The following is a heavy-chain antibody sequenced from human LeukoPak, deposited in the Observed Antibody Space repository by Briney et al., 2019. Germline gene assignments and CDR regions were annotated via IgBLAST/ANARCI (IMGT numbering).Heavy chain of an antibody. CDR1: AGSISSYY. D-gene: IGHD5-18*01. Sequence: SETLSLTCTVSAGSISSYYWSWISQPPRKGLEWIGSIYYSGSTNYNPSLKSRVTISVDTSKNQFSLKLSSVTAADTAVYYCARHMGLGYSYGYPYFDYWGQGTLVTVSS. V-gene: IGHV4-59*08. CDR3: ARHMGLGYSYGYPYFDY. CDR2: IYYSGST. J-gene: IGHJ4*02.